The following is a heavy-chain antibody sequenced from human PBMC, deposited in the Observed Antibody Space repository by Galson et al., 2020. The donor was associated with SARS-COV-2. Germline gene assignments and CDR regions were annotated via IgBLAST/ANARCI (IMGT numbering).Heavy chain of an antibody. CDR1: GFTFSAYA. CDR2: ISGNGDGT. Sequence: GESLKISCAASGFTFSAYAMHWVRQAPGKGLEYVAGISGNGDGTYYANTVKGRFSISRDNSKNTLYLQLGSLRADDTAVYYCARGKDWNYTWFGPWGQGTLVTVSS. CDR3: ARGKDWNYTWFGP. J-gene: IGHJ5*02. D-gene: IGHD1-7*01. V-gene: IGHV3-64*01.